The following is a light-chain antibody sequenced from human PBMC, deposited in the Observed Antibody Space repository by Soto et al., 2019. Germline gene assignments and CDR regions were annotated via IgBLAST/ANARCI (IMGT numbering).Light chain of an antibody. CDR3: QQYGSSPRT. CDR1: ESVTSS. V-gene: IGKV3-20*01. J-gene: IGKJ1*01. Sequence: PQSXGTMSMSTRDXXXXXXXASESVTSSLAWYQQKXGQAPRLLIYGASXRATGIPDRFSGSGSGTDFTLTISRLEPEDFAVYYCQQYGSSPRTFGQGTKVDIK. CDR2: GAS.